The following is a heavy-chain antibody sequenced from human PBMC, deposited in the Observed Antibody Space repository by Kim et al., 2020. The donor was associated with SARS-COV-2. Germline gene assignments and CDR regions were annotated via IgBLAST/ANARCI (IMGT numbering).Heavy chain of an antibody. D-gene: IGHD3-22*01. Sequence: SETLSLTCTVSGGSISSSSYYWGWIRQPPGKGLEWIGSIYYSGSTYYNPSLKSRVTISVDTSKNQFSLKLSSVTAADTAVYYCAREQSITMIVVVTGGADYWGQGTLVTVSS. CDR3: AREQSITMIVVVTGGADY. J-gene: IGHJ4*02. CDR2: IYYSGST. CDR1: GGSISSSSYY. V-gene: IGHV4-39*07.